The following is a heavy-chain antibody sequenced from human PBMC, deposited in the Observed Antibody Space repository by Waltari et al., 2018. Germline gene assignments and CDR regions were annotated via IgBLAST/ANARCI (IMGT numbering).Heavy chain of an antibody. CDR1: GFTFSSNA. CDR3: ASRVMVYAARRPDY. Sequence: EVQLLESGGGLVQPGGSLRLSCAASGFTFSSNAMSWVPPAPGKGLEWVSAISGSGGSTYYADSVKGRFTISRDNSKNTLYLQMNSLRAEDTAVYYCASRVMVYAARRPDYWGQGTLVTVSS. CDR2: ISGSGGST. D-gene: IGHD2-8*01. V-gene: IGHV3-23*01. J-gene: IGHJ4*02.